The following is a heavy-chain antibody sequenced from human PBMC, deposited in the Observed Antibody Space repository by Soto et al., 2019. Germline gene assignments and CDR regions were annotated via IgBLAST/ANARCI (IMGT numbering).Heavy chain of an antibody. V-gene: IGHV3-74*01. D-gene: IGHD1-1*01. CDR1: GFTFSGYC. Sequence: EVQLVESGGGLVQPGGSLRLSCAASGFTFSGYCMHWVRQAPGKGLVWVSRIDGDGSRTNYADSVKGRFTISRDNAKNTLYLQMNSLRAEDTAVYYCARELASYNDYWGQGTLVTVSS. CDR2: IDGDGSRT. CDR3: ARELASYNDY. J-gene: IGHJ4*02.